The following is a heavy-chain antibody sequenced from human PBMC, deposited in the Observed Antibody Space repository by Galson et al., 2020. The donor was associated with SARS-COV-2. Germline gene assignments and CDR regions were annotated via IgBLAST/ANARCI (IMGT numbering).Heavy chain of an antibody. J-gene: IGHJ5*02. D-gene: IGHD3-10*01. CDR1: GFPFSSSA. CDR3: ARDGGSWFDH. V-gene: IGHV3-30*04. Sequence: HSGGSLSLSCAASGFPFSSSAMPWVRPAPGTGLERVAVISYDGRHKYYADSVKGRFTISRDNSKNTLYLQMNSLRAEDTAVYYGARDGGSWFDHWGQGTLGTVSS. CDR2: ISYDGRHK.